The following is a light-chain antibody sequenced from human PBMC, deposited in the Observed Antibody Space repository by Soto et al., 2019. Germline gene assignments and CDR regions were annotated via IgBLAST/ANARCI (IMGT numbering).Light chain of an antibody. V-gene: IGKV3-20*01. Sequence: EIVLTQSPGTLSLSPGERVTLSCRASQSVSSYYLAWYQQKPGQAPRLLIYAASSRATGIPDRFSGGGSGTDFTLTISRLEPEDFAVYYCQQCGSSPWTFGQGTKVDI. CDR1: QSVSSYY. CDR3: QQCGSSPWT. J-gene: IGKJ1*01. CDR2: AAS.